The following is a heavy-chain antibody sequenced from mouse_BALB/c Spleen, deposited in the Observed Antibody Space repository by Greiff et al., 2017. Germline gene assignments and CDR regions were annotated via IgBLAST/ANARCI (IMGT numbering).Heavy chain of an antibody. CDR2: INPSTGYT. CDR1: GYTFTSYW. CDR3: APQGYDYDGFAY. D-gene: IGHD2-4*01. Sequence: VQLQESGAELAKPGASVKMSCKASGYTFTSYWMHWVKQRPGQGLEWIGYINPSTGYTEYNQKFKDKATLTADKSSSTAYMQLSSLTSEDSAVYYCAPQGYDYDGFAYWGQGTLVTVSA. J-gene: IGHJ3*01. V-gene: IGHV1-7*01.